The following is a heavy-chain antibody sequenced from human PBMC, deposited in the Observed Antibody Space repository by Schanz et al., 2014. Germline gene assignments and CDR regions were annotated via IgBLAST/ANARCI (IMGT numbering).Heavy chain of an antibody. J-gene: IGHJ4*01. V-gene: IGHV3-23*04. Sequence: VQLVESGGGLVQPGGSLRLSCAASGFTFSSYAMSWVRQAPGKGLEWVSALSGSGGSTYYADSVKGRFTISRDNAKNSLYLQMNSLRAEDTAVYYCAREQIMAAAGLVDYWGHGTLVTVSS. D-gene: IGHD6-13*01. CDR3: AREQIMAAAGLVDY. CDR1: GFTFSSYA. CDR2: LSGSGGST.